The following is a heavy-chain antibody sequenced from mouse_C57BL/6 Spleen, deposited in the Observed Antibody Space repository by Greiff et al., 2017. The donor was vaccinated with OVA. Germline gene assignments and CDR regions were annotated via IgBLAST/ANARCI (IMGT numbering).Heavy chain of an antibody. D-gene: IGHD1-1*01. CDR2: ISGGGGNT. CDR1: GFTFSSYT. J-gene: IGHJ2*01. CDR3: ARHPYYYGSSYGDYFDY. V-gene: IGHV5-9*01. Sequence: EVHLVESGGGLVKPGGSLKLSCAASGFTFSSYTMSWVRQTPEKRLEWVATISGGGGNTYYPDSVKGRFTISRDNAKNTLYLQMSSLRSEDTALYYCARHPYYYGSSYGDYFDYWGQGTTLTVSS.